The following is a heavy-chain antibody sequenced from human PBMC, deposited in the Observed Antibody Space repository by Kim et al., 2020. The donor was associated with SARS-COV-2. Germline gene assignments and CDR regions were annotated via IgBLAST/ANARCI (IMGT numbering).Heavy chain of an antibody. V-gene: IGHV3-30-3*01. J-gene: IGHJ6*03. Sequence: GGSLRLSCAASGFTFSTYVMHWVRQAPGKGLDWVAVISHDGSNTYYADSVRGRFSISRDNSKNTLYLQMSSLRPEDTAVYYCASGHCTTTSCPRIYYFYFYMDVWGKGTTVTVSS. CDR2: ISHDGSNT. CDR3: ASGHCTTTSCPRIYYFYFYMDV. D-gene: IGHD2-2*01. CDR1: GFTFSTYV.